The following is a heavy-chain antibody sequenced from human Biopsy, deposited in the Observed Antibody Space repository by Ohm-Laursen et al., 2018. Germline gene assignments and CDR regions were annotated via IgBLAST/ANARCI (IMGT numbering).Heavy chain of an antibody. CDR1: GYNFGNYY. CDR3: ARESPLRLGVCGAIRCFKEVFGMDV. D-gene: IGHD2-21*01. Sequence: SVKASCKASGYNFGNYYINWVRKVPGQGLEWLGVVNPVAEATTYAQKFQDRITLTRDASTNTVYMDLTSLTSEDPAVYYCARESPLRLGVCGAIRCFKEVFGMDVWGQGTTVIVSS. V-gene: IGHV1-46*01. CDR2: VNPVAEAT. J-gene: IGHJ6*02.